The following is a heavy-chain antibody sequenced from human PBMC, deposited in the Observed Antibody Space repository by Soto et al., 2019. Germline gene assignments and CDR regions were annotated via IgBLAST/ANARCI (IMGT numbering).Heavy chain of an antibody. Sequence: EVQLLESGGGLIQPGGSLRLSCAASGFIFSSYVMIWVLQAPGKGLEWVSSISGSGDSEHYADSVKGQFTISRDNSKNTLSLQLNSLRAEDTALYYCTESPWYCYWGQGTQVTVSA. J-gene: IGHJ4*02. CDR2: ISGSGDSE. D-gene: IGHD6-13*01. V-gene: IGHV3-23*01. CDR1: GFIFSSYV. CDR3: TESPWYCY.